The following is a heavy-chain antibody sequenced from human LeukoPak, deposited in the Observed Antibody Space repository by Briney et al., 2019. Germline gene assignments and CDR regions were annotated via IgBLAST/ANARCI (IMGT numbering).Heavy chain of an antibody. CDR1: GFTFRSYA. D-gene: IGHD1-26*01. V-gene: IGHV3-30-3*01. Sequence: PGGSLRLSCAASGFTFRSYAMHWVRQAPGKGLEWVAVISYDGDDGSNIYYADSVKGRFTISRDSAKNSLFLQMNSLRAEDTAVYYCARAPGGGSVDYWGQGTLVTVSS. J-gene: IGHJ4*02. CDR3: ARAPGGGSVDY. CDR2: ISYDGDDGSNI.